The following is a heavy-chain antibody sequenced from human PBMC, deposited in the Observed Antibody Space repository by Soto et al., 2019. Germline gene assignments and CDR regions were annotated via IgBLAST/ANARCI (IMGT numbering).Heavy chain of an antibody. CDR2: ISAYNGNT. Sequence: QVQLVQSGAEVKKPGASLKVSCKASGYTFTSYGISWVRQAPGQGLEWMGWISAYNGNTNYAQKLQGRVTMTRDTSTSTAYMELRSLRSADTAVYYCARGRGPRGYSYGGGYWGQGTLVTVSS. CDR1: GYTFTSYG. CDR3: ARGRGPRGYSYGGGY. J-gene: IGHJ4*02. V-gene: IGHV1-18*01. D-gene: IGHD5-18*01.